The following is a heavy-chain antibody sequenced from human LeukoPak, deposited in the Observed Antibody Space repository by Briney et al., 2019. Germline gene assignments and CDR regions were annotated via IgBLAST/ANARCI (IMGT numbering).Heavy chain of an antibody. CDR1: GGSISSYY. CDR3: AGERAYGSGSHPNYYMDV. Sequence: SETLSLTCTVSGGSISSYYWSWIRQPPGKGLEWIGYIYYSGSTNYNPSLKSRVTISVDTSKNQFSLKLSSVTAADTAVYYCAGERAYGSGSHPNYYMDVWGKGTTVTISS. V-gene: IGHV4-59*12. D-gene: IGHD3-10*01. J-gene: IGHJ6*03. CDR2: IYYSGST.